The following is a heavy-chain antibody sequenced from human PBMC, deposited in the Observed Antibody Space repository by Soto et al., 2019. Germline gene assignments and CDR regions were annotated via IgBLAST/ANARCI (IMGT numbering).Heavy chain of an antibody. V-gene: IGHV4-59*08. J-gene: IGHJ4*02. D-gene: IGHD6-6*01. Sequence: PSETLSLTCTVSGGSISSYYWSWSRQPPGKGLEWIGYIYYSGSTNYNPSLKSRVTISVDTSKNQFSLKLSSVTAADTAVYYCAAGIAARPFDYWGQGTLVTVSS. CDR3: AAGIAARPFDY. CDR1: GGSISSYY. CDR2: IYYSGST.